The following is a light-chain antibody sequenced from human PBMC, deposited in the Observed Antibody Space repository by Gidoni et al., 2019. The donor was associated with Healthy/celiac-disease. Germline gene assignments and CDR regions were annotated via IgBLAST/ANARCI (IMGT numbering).Light chain of an antibody. CDR1: QSVSSY. V-gene: IGKV3-11*01. Sequence: VLTQSPATLSLSPGERATLSCRASQSVSSYLAWYQQKPGQAPRLLIYDASNRATGIPARFSGSGSGTDFTLTISSLEPEDFAVYYCQQRSNWLWTFGQGTKVEIK. CDR2: DAS. J-gene: IGKJ1*01. CDR3: QQRSNWLWT.